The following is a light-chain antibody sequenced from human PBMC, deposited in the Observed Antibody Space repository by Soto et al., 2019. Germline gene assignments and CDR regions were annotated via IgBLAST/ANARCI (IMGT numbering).Light chain of an antibody. V-gene: IGKV3D-15*01. CDR3: QQYNNWPLT. CDR1: QTVNSN. Sequence: VMTQSPATLSVSPGERATLSCRASQTVNSNLGWYQQKPGQAPRLLIYGATTRATGIPARFSGSGSGTEFTLTISSLQSEDFAVYYCQQYNNWPLTFGGGTKVDIK. J-gene: IGKJ4*01. CDR2: GAT.